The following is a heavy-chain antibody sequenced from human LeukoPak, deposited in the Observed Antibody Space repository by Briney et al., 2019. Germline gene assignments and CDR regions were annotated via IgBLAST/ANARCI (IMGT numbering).Heavy chain of an antibody. J-gene: IGHJ4*02. V-gene: IGHV5-51*01. CDR2: IYPGDSDT. Sequence: GESLKISCKGSGYSFTSYWIGWVRQLPGKGLEWMGIIYPGDSDTRYSPSFQGQVTISADKSISTAYLQWSSLKASDTAMYYCASRYDYSNYDFDYWGQGTLVTVSS. CDR1: GYSFTSYW. CDR3: ASRYDYSNYDFDY. D-gene: IGHD4-11*01.